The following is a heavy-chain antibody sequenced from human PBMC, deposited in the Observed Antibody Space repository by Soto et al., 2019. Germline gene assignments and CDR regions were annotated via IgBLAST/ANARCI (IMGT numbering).Heavy chain of an antibody. D-gene: IGHD2-15*01. V-gene: IGHV3-7*03. CDR3: AREEWGYCSGGTCYYFDY. Sequence: EVQLVESGGGLVQPGGSLRLSCAASGFTFISYWMSWVRQAPWKGLEWVANIKQDGSENYYVDSVKGRFTISRDNAKNSLYLQMNSLRAEDTAVYYCAREEWGYCSGGTCYYFDYWGQGTLVTVSS. CDR1: GFTFISYW. J-gene: IGHJ4*02. CDR2: IKQDGSEN.